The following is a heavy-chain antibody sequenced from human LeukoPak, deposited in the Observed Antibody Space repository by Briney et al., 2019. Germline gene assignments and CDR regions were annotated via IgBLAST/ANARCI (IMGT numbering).Heavy chain of an antibody. V-gene: IGHV4-34*01. CDR2: INHSGST. CDR1: GGSFSGYY. Sequence: SETLSLTCAVYGGSFSGYYWSWIRPPPGKGLEWIGEINHSGSTNYNPSLKSRVTISVDTSKNQFSLKLSSVTAADTAVYYCAGIVVVPAARRVAYYYWGQGTLVTVSS. J-gene: IGHJ4*02. CDR3: AGIVVVPAARRVAYYY. D-gene: IGHD2-2*01.